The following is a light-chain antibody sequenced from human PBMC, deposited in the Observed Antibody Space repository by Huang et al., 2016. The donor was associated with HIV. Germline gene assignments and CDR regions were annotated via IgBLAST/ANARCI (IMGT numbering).Light chain of an antibody. CDR3: QQYDSRYT. CDR2: GAS. Sequence: IQMTQSPASLSAYVGDRVTISCQANQDIRSDLNWYQQKPGKAPRLLIYGASNLQAGVPSRFSGNGSGTDLTITIRSLQSEDIATYYCQQYDSRYTFGQGTRLEIK. CDR1: QDIRSD. J-gene: IGKJ2*01. V-gene: IGKV1-33*01.